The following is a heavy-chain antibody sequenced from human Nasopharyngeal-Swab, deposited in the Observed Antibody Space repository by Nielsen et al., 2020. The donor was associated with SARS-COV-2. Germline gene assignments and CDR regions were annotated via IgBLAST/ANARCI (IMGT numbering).Heavy chain of an antibody. D-gene: IGHD5-12*01. CDR1: GGSISSYY. CDR3: ARGQDSGYDYDYYYGMDV. J-gene: IGHJ6*02. Sequence: SETLSLTCTVSGGSISSYYWSWIRQPPGKGLEWIGYIYYSGSTNYNPPLKSRVTISVDTSKNQFSLKLSSVTAADTAVYYCARGQDSGYDYDYYYGMDVWGQGTTVTVSS. CDR2: IYYSGST. V-gene: IGHV4-59*13.